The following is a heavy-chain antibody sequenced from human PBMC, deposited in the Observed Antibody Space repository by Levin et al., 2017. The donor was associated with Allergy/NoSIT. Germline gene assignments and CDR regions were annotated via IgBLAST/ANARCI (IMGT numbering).Heavy chain of an antibody. CDR3: ARDLKN. CDR2: IIPMFAIP. V-gene: IGHV1-69*13. J-gene: IGHJ4*02. D-gene: IGHD3-9*01. Sequence: ASVKVSCKASGGIFRRNAINWVRQARGQGLEWMGGIIPMFAIPNYAQKFRGRVTITADESTNTAYMELTSLRSEDTAVYYCARDLKNWGQGTLVTVSS. CDR1: GGIFRRNA.